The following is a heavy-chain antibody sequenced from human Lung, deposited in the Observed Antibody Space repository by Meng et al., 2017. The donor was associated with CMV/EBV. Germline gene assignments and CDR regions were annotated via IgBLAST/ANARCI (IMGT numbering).Heavy chain of an antibody. CDR1: GYTFTSYD. V-gene: IGHV1-8*01. J-gene: IGHJ4*02. Sequence: ASVKVSCKASGYTFTSYDISWVRQAPGQGLEWMGWMNPNSGNTDSAQNFQGRVTMTRNTSISTAYMELSSLRSEDTALYYCGRSGSGWYGGGIDYWGQGALVTVSS. CDR3: GRSGSGWYGGGIDY. D-gene: IGHD6-19*01. CDR2: MNPNSGNT.